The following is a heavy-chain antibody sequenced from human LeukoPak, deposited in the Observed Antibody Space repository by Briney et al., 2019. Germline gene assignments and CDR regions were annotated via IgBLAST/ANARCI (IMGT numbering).Heavy chain of an antibody. Sequence: PGGSLRLSCAAFGFTFSSYAMNWVRQAPGKGLEWVSYISSSSSTIYYADSVKGRFTISRDNAKNSLYLQMNSLRDEDTAVYYCAAYLLSNTVIPTDYWGQGTLVTVSS. J-gene: IGHJ4*02. CDR2: ISSSSSTI. CDR3: AAYLLSNTVIPTDY. V-gene: IGHV3-48*02. D-gene: IGHD4-11*01. CDR1: GFTFSSYA.